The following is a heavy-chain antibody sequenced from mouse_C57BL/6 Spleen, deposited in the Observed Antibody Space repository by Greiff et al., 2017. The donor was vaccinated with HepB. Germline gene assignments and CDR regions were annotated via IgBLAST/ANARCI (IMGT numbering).Heavy chain of an antibody. V-gene: IGHV1-64*01. CDR2: IHPNSGST. J-gene: IGHJ2*01. CDR3: ARDTTEDYFDY. D-gene: IGHD1-1*01. Sequence: QVQLQQPGAELVKPGASVKLSCKASGYTFTSYWMHWVKQRPGQGLEWIGMIHPNSGSTNYNEKFKSKATLTVDKSSSTAYMQLSSLTSEDSAVYYCARDTTEDYFDYWGQGTTLTVSS. CDR1: GYTFTSYW.